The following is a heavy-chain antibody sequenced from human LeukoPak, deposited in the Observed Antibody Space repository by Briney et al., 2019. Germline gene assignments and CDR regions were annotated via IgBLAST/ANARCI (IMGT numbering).Heavy chain of an antibody. Sequence: GGSLRLSCAASGFTLSDYYMSWIRQAPGKGLEWVSYSSSSGSTIYYADSVKGRFAISRDNAKDSLYLQMNGLRAEDTAVYYCARRRDFIDYWGQGTLVTVSS. J-gene: IGHJ4*02. CDR3: ARRRDFIDY. CDR1: GFTLSDYY. V-gene: IGHV3-11*01. CDR2: SSSSGSTI. D-gene: IGHD3/OR15-3a*01.